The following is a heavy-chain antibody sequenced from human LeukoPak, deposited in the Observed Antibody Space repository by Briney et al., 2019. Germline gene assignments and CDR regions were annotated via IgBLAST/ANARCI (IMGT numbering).Heavy chain of an antibody. Sequence: ASVKVSCKASGYTVTNYDINWVRQATGQGLEWMGYMNPNSGDSAYAQKFQGRVTITTDASISTAYMELSGLRSEDTALYYCAREGLDYWGQGTLVTVSP. CDR3: AREGLDY. CDR1: GYTVTNYD. J-gene: IGHJ4*02. V-gene: IGHV1-8*01. CDR2: MNPNSGDS.